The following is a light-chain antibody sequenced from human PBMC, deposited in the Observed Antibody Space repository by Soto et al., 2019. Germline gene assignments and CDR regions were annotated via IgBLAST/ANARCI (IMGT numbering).Light chain of an antibody. V-gene: IGLV7-46*01. CDR1: TGPVTSGHS. Sequence: QAVVTQEPSLTVSPGGTVTLTCGSSTGPVTSGHSPYWFQQKPGQAPRLLIYETSNRHSWTPARFSGSLLGGEAALTLSGAQPEDEAEYYCLLFYSGNFVFGNGTKVTV. CDR3: LLFYSGNFV. J-gene: IGLJ1*01. CDR2: ETS.